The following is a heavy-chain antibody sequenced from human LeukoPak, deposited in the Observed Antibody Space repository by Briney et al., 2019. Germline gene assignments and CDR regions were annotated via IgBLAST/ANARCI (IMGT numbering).Heavy chain of an antibody. CDR2: LSKSGNT. J-gene: IGHJ4*02. CDR1: GGSISSYY. D-gene: IGHD5-12*01. Sequence: PSETLSLTCTVSGGSISSYYWSWIRLPPGKGLEWIGYLSKSGNTNYSPSLKSRVTIFGDTSKNQFFLKLSSVTAADTAVYYCARDRGYEAFDYWGQGTVVTVSS. V-gene: IGHV4-59*01. CDR3: ARDRGYEAFDY.